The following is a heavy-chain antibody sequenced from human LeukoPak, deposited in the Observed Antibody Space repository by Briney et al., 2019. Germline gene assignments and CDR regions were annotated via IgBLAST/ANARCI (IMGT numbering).Heavy chain of an antibody. CDR1: GYTFTSYG. Sequence: GASVKVSCKASGYTFTSYGISWVRQAPGQGLEWMGWISAYDGNTNYAQKLQGRVTMTTDTSTSTAYMELRSLRADDTAVYYCARARSYYGSGSYYNWFDPWGQGTLVFVSS. CDR3: ARARSYYGSGSYYNWFDP. V-gene: IGHV1-18*01. CDR2: ISAYDGNT. D-gene: IGHD3-10*01. J-gene: IGHJ5*02.